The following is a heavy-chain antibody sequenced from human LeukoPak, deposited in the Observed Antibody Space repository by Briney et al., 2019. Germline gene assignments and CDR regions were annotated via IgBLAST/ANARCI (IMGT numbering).Heavy chain of an antibody. CDR1: GGSISSSSYY. CDR3: ARAATQGLRLGWYFDY. J-gene: IGHJ4*02. Sequence: PSETLSLTCAVSGGSISSSSYYWGWIRQPPGKGLEWIGSIYYSGSTYYNPSLKSRVTISVDTSKNQFSLKLSSVTAADTAVYYCARAATQGLRLGWYFDYWGQGTLVTVSS. D-gene: IGHD5-12*01. V-gene: IGHV4-39*07. CDR2: IYYSGST.